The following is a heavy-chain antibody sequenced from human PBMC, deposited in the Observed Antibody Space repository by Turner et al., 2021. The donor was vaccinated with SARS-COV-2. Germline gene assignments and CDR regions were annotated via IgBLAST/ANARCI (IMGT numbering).Heavy chain of an antibody. CDR2: MSWNSGTI. V-gene: IGHV3-9*01. CDR3: AKDMARLDYDSSGYRH. J-gene: IGHJ4*02. Sequence: EVQLVESGGGLVQPGRSLRLSCAASGLTFDDYAMHWARQAPGKGLEWVSGMSWNSGTIGYADSVKGRFTISRDNAKNSLYLQMNSLRAEDTALYYCAKDMARLDYDSSGYRHWGQGTLVTVSS. CDR1: GLTFDDYA. D-gene: IGHD3-22*01.